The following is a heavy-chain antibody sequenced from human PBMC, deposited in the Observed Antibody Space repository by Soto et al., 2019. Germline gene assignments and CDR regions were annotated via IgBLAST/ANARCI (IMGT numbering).Heavy chain of an antibody. Sequence: QVQVVESGGGVVQPGTSLRLSCAASGFTFSNFGMHWVRQAPGKGLEWVAVIWHDGKNKYYADSAKGRFTISRDNSKNTLYLQMNSLRAEDTAVYYCARDPGQGEAMDYWGQGTLVTVSS. V-gene: IGHV3-33*01. J-gene: IGHJ4*02. CDR1: GFTFSNFG. CDR2: IWHDGKNK. CDR3: ARDPGQGEAMDY.